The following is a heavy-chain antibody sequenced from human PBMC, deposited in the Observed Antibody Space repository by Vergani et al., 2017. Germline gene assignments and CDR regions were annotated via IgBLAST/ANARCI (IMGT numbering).Heavy chain of an antibody. CDR2: ISSSSSYI. CDR3: ARDPEYYYYMDV. Sequence: EVQLVESGGGLVKPWGSLRLSCAASGFTFSSYSMNWVRQAPGKGLEWVSSISSSSSYIYYADSVKGRFTISRDNAKNSLYLQMNSLRAEDTAVYYCARDPEYYYYMDVWGKGTTVTVSS. V-gene: IGHV3-21*01. J-gene: IGHJ6*03. CDR1: GFTFSSYS.